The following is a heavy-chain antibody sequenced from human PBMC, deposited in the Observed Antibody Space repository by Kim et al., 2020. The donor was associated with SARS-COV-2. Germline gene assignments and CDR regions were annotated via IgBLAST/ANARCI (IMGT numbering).Heavy chain of an antibody. D-gene: IGHD6-13*01. V-gene: IGHV3-11*05. CDR3: ARDKSIAAAGTGNWYYYGMDV. J-gene: IGHJ6*02. Sequence: RFTISRDTAKNALYLQMNSLRAEDTAVYYCARDKSIAAAGTGNWYYYGMDVWGQGTTVTVSS.